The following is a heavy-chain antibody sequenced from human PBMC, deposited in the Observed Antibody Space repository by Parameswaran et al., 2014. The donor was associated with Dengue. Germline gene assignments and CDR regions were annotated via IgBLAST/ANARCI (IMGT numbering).Heavy chain of an antibody. D-gene: IGHD6-13*01. CDR3: AREVSSSWYGKQIY. CDR2: IYYSGST. V-gene: IGHV4-39*02. J-gene: IGHJ4*02. Sequence: WIRQPPGKGLEWIGSIYYSGSTYYNPSLKSRVTISVDTSKNQFSLKLSSVTAADTAVYYCAREVSSSWYGKQIYWGQGTLVTVSS.